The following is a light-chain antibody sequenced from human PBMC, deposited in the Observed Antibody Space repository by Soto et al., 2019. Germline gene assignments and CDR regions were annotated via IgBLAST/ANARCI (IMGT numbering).Light chain of an antibody. CDR2: DVN. CDR1: TSDVGGYNY. V-gene: IGLV2-11*01. CDR3: CSYASNYTLV. Sequence: QSALTQPRSVSGSPGQSVTISCTGATSDVGGYNYVSWYQQHPAKAPKLMIYDVNKRPSGGPDRFSGSKSGNTASLTISGRQAEDEADYYCCSYASNYTLVFGGGTKLTVL. J-gene: IGLJ2*01.